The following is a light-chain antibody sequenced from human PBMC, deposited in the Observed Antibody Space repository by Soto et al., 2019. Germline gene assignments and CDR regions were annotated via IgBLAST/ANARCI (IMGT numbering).Light chain of an antibody. J-gene: IGKJ1*01. CDR1: QGIIDY. V-gene: IGKV1-27*01. CDR2: AAS. CDR3: QQYDTAPQT. Sequence: DIQMTQSPSSLSASVGATVTITCRASQGIIDYLAWYQQRPGRVPRLLIYAASTLHTGVPSRFSGSGAGTDFTLTISSLQPEDVATYYCQQYDTAPQTFGPGTKVEMK.